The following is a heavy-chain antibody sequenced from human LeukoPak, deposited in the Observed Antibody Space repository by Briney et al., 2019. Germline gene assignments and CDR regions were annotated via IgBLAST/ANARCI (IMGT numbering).Heavy chain of an antibody. Sequence: SETLSLTCTVSGGSISSRTYYWGWIRQPPGKGLEWIGSFYYSGNTYYNPSLKSRVTISVDTSKNQFSLKLSSVTAADTAVYYCARDWSGYSGFYYYYGMDVWGQGTTVTVSS. CDR3: ARDWSGYSGFYYYYGMDV. V-gene: IGHV4-39*02. CDR1: GGSISSRTYY. J-gene: IGHJ6*02. CDR2: FYYSGNT. D-gene: IGHD5-12*01.